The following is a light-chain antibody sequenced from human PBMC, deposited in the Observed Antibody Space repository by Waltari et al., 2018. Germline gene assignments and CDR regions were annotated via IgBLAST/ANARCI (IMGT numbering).Light chain of an antibody. V-gene: IGLV3-21*02. J-gene: IGLJ2*01. Sequence: SYVLTQPPSMSVAPGQTATITCGGDNLGGKSVHWYQQRPGQATVLVVYDDSDRPSGIPERIAGSNSGNTATLTISRVEAGDEADYYCQVWDTYSDHHIFGGGTKLTVL. CDR3: QVWDTYSDHHI. CDR1: NLGGKS. CDR2: DDS.